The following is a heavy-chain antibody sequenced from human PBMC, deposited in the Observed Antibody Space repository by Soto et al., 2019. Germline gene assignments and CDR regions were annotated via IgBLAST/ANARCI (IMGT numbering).Heavy chain of an antibody. Sequence: SETLSLTCTVSGGSISSSTYYWGWMRQPPGKGLEWIASFFIGGNTYYNPSLKSRVTISVDTSNNQFSLKLRSVTAAATAVYFCASRHGLDLDAYYWGQGILVTVSS. CDR2: FFIGGNT. D-gene: IGHD3-10*01. V-gene: IGHV4-39*01. CDR3: ASRHGLDLDAYY. CDR1: GGSISSSTYY. J-gene: IGHJ4*02.